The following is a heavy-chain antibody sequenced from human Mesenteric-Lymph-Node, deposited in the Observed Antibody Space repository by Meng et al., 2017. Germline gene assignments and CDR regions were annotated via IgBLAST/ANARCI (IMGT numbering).Heavy chain of an antibody. CDR3: ARGSGLAVAATFDY. J-gene: IGHJ4*02. V-gene: IGHV3-21*01. D-gene: IGHD1-26*01. CDR2: ISSSGTYI. Sequence: EVQRVESGGGLVKPGGSLRLAGAASGFTFSSYSMNWVRQAPGKGLEWVSSISSSGTYIYYADSVKGRFTISRDNAKNSLYLQMNSLRAEDTAVYYCARGSGLAVAATFDYWGQGTLVTVSS. CDR1: GFTFSSYS.